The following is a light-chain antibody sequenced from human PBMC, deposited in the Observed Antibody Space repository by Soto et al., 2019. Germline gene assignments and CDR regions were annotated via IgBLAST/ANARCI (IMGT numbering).Light chain of an antibody. CDR2: SAS. J-gene: IGKJ5*01. V-gene: IGKV1-39*01. CDR3: QQSYTTPVT. CDR1: QSISTY. Sequence: DIQMTQSPSSLSASVTDKVTITCRASQSISTYLNWYQQKPGQAPQLLIYSASNLQSGVPSRFSGSGSGTEFTLTISSLQPEDCAAYYGQQSYTTPVTFGQGTRLEMK.